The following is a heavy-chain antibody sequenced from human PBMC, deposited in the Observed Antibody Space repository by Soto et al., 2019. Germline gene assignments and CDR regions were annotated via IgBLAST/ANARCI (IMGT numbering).Heavy chain of an antibody. CDR3: ARIAARPY. CDR2: ISYDGSNK. D-gene: IGHD6-6*01. CDR1: GFTFSSYA. Sequence: GGSLRLSCAASGFTFSSYAMHWVRQAPGKGLEWVAVISYDGSNKYYADSVKGQFTISRDNSKNTLYLQMNSLRAEDTAVYYCARIAARPYWGQGTLVTVSS. J-gene: IGHJ4*02. V-gene: IGHV3-30-3*01.